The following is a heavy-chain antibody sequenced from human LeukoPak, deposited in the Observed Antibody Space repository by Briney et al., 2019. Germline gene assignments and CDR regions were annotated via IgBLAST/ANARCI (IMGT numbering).Heavy chain of an antibody. D-gene: IGHD3-10*01. CDR3: GKPFRGGSKDFGGEVGP. J-gene: IGHJ5*02. V-gene: IGHV4-39*01. CDR2: IYYSGST. Sequence: SETLSLTCTVSGGSISSSSYYWGWIRQPPGKGLEWIGSIYYSGSTYYNPSLKSRVTISVDTSKNQFSLKLSSVTAADQGVYYWGKPFRGGSKDFGGEVGPWGQGTLVTVSS. CDR1: GGSISSSSYY.